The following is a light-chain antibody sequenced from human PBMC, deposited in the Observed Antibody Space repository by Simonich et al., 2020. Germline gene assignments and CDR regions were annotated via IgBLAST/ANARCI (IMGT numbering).Light chain of an antibody. Sequence: QSVLTQPPSASGTPGQRVTISCSGSSSNIGSNYVYWYQQLPGTAPKLPIYRNNQLPYGVPGRFSGSKSGTSASLAISGLRSEDEADYYCAAWDDSLSGSWVFGGGTKLTVL. J-gene: IGLJ3*02. CDR3: AAWDDSLSGSWV. V-gene: IGLV1-47*01. CDR1: SSNIGSNY. CDR2: RNN.